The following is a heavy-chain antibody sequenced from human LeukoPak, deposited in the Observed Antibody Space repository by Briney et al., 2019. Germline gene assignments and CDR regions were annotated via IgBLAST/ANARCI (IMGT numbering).Heavy chain of an antibody. V-gene: IGHV3-48*04. CDR2: ISSSSSTI. CDR3: ARDPGGPTTVTKGFDY. J-gene: IGHJ4*02. Sequence: GGSLRLSCAASGFTFSSYSMNWVRQAPGKGLEWVSYISSSSSTIYYADSVKGRFTISRDNAKNSLYLQMNSLRAEDTAVYYCARDPGGPTTVTKGFDYWGQGTLVTVSS. CDR1: GFTFSSYS. D-gene: IGHD4-17*01.